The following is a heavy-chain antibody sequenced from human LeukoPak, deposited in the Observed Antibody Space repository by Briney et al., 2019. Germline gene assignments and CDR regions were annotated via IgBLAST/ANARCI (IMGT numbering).Heavy chain of an antibody. D-gene: IGHD1-7*01. CDR2: ISYSGST. Sequence: PSETLSLTCTVSGGSISSYYWSWIRQPPGKGLEWIGYISYSGSTNYNPSLKSRVTISIDTSKNQFSLKLSSVTAADTAVYYCARAEGYNWNYFPYFDYWGQGTLVTVSS. CDR3: ARAEGYNWNYFPYFDY. V-gene: IGHV4-59*01. CDR1: GGSISSYY. J-gene: IGHJ4*02.